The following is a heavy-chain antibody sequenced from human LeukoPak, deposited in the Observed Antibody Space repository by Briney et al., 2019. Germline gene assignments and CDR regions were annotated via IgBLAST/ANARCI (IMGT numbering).Heavy chain of an antibody. J-gene: IGHJ6*02. V-gene: IGHV1-8*01. D-gene: IGHD3-9*01. CDR3: AREAYYDILTRDYYYYGMDV. Sequence: ASVKVSCKASGYTFTSYDINWVRQATGQGLEWMGWMNPNSGNTGYARKFQGRVTMTRNTSISTAYMELSSLRSEDTAVYYCAREAYYDILTRDYYYYGMDVWGQGTTVTVSS. CDR2: MNPNSGNT. CDR1: GYTFTSYD.